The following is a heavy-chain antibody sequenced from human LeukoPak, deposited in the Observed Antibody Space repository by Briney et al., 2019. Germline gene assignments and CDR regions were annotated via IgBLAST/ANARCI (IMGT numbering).Heavy chain of an antibody. CDR1: GFTFSNYW. J-gene: IGHJ4*02. CDR2: IRYDGSNK. CDR3: AKDRAPGLDN. V-gene: IGHV3-30*02. Sequence: PGGSLRLSCEGSGFTFSNYWMSWVRQAPGKGLEWVAFIRYDGSNKYYADSVKGRFTISRDNSRNTLYLQMNSLRAEDTAVYYCAKDRAPGLDNWGQGTLVTVSS. D-gene: IGHD3/OR15-3a*01.